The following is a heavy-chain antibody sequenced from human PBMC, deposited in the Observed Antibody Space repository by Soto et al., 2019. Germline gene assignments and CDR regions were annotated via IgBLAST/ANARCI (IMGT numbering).Heavy chain of an antibody. Sequence: QVQLVESGGGLVKPGGSLRLSCEASGFTFNDYYMAWIHQAPGRGLEWVSYISGGTSNTNYADSVKGRFTISRDNADNSLFLQMNSLRAEDTAVYYCAKTLVGANVFDIWGQGTMVTVSS. CDR2: ISGGTSNT. J-gene: IGHJ3*02. V-gene: IGHV3-11*05. D-gene: IGHD1-26*01. CDR3: AKTLVGANVFDI. CDR1: GFTFNDYY.